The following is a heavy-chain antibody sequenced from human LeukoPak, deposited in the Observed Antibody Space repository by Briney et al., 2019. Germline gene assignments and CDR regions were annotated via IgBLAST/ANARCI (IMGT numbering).Heavy chain of an antibody. J-gene: IGHJ6*04. CDR2: INSSGSTI. CDR3: ARDRWFGELYPRFYYYYGMDV. D-gene: IGHD3-10*01. CDR1: GFTFSSYE. Sequence: GGSLSLSFAASGFTFSSYEMNWVRPAPGKGLEWVSSINSSGSTIYYPDSVKGRFTISRDNAKNSLYLQMNSLRAEDTAVYYCARDRWFGELYPRFYYYYGMDVWGKGTTVTVSS. V-gene: IGHV3-48*03.